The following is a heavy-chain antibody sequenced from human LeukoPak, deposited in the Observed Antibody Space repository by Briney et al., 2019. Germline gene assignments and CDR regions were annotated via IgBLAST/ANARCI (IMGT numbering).Heavy chain of an antibody. Sequence: GGSLRLSCAASGFTFNTFNMNWVRQAPGKGLEWVSSITSGGDYIYNADSVKGRFTTSRDNAKNSLSLKLNSLRVEDTAVYYCARGHYDVLAASYKWTPDYWGQGTLVTVSS. CDR1: GFTFNTFN. CDR3: ARGHYDVLAASYKWTPDY. V-gene: IGHV3-21*01. CDR2: ITSGGDYI. D-gene: IGHD3-9*01. J-gene: IGHJ4*02.